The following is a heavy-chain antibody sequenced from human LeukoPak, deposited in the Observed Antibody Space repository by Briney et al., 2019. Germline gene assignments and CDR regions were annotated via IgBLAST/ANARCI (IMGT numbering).Heavy chain of an antibody. V-gene: IGHV3-48*04. D-gene: IGHD6-25*01. CDR2: ISSSGSTI. CDR3: ARDLSSDYGMDV. CDR1: GFTFSSYA. J-gene: IGHJ6*02. Sequence: GGSLRLSCAASGFTFSSYAMSWVRQAPGKGLEWVSYISSSGSTIYYADSVKGRFTISRDNAKNSLYLQMDSLRAEDTAVYYCARDLSSDYGMDVWGQGTTVTVSS.